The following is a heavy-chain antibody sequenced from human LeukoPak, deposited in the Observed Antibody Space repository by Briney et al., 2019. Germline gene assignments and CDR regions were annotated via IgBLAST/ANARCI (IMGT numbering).Heavy chain of an antibody. D-gene: IGHD5-12*01. CDR3: ARYSGYDRAFDI. CDR1: GGSFSGYY. CDR2: INHSGST. Sequence: PSETLSLTCAVYGGSFSGYYWSWIRQPPGKGLEWIGEINHSGSTNYNPSLKSRVTISVDTSKNQFSLKLSSVTAADTAVYYCARYSGYDRAFDIWGQGTMATVSS. J-gene: IGHJ3*02. V-gene: IGHV4-34*01.